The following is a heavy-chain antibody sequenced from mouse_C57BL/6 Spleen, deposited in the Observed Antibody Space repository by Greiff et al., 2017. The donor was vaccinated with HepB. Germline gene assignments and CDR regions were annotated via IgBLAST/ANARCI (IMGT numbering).Heavy chain of an antibody. Sequence: QVQLKQPGTELVKPGASVKLSCKASGYTFTSYWMHWVKQRPGQGLEWIGEIDPSDSYTNYNQKFKGKSTLTVDKSSSTAYMQLSSLTSEDSAVYYCARYYGSSYCFDYWGQGTTLTVSS. V-gene: IGHV1-69*01. CDR1: GYTFTSYW. D-gene: IGHD1-1*01. CDR2: IDPSDSYT. CDR3: ARYYGSSYCFDY. J-gene: IGHJ2*01.